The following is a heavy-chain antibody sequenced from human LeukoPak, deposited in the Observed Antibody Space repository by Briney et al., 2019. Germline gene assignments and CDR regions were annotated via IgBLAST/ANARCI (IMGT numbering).Heavy chain of an antibody. CDR1: GFTFSTFA. V-gene: IGHV3-30*02. J-gene: IGHJ6*03. CDR2: IRYDGSNK. Sequence: GGSLRLSCAASGFTFSTFAMIWVRQPPGKGLEWVAFIRYDGSNKYYADSVKGRFTISRDNSKNTLYLQMNSLRAEDTAVYYCAKGSKEVLFTRDHCMDVWGKGTTVTISS. CDR3: AKGSKEVLFTRDHCMDV. D-gene: IGHD3-3*01.